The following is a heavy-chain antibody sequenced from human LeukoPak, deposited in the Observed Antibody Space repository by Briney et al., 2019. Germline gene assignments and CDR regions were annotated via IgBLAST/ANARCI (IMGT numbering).Heavy chain of an antibody. Sequence: PGRSLRLSCAASGFTFNSHAMHWVRQAPGKGLEWVAFISYEGSTEYYAESVKGRFTVSRDNSKNTLYLQMNSLRAEDTAVYYCAKDTPNYYDKKDAFDIWGQGTMVTVSS. CDR1: GFTFNSHA. CDR3: AKDTPNYYDKKDAFDI. D-gene: IGHD3-22*01. CDR2: ISYEGSTE. V-gene: IGHV3-33*05. J-gene: IGHJ3*02.